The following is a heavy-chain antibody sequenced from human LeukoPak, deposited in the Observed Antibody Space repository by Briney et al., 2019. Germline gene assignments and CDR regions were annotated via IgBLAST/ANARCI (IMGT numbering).Heavy chain of an antibody. V-gene: IGHV4-4*02. Sequence: PSGTLSLTCAVSGGSISSSNWWSWVRQPQGKGLEWIGEIYHSGGTNYNPSLKSRVTISVAKSKNQFSLKLSSVTAADTAVYYCARDLAAAPRAFDYWGQGTLVTVSS. D-gene: IGHD6-13*01. CDR3: ARDLAAAPRAFDY. CDR2: IYHSGGT. CDR1: GGSISSSNW. J-gene: IGHJ4*02.